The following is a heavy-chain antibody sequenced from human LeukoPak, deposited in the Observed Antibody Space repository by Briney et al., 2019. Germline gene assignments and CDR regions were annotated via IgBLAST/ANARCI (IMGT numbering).Heavy chain of an antibody. J-gene: IGHJ6*03. CDR3: ARVRDGYNSVGVGYYYYMDV. V-gene: IGHV3-53*01. CDR1: GFTVSSNY. Sequence: GGSLRLSCAASGFTVSSNYMSWVRQAPGKGLEWVSVIYSGGSTYYADSVKGRFTISRDNSKNTLYLLMNSLRAEDTAVYYCARVRDGYNSVGVGYYYYMDVWGKGTTVTVSS. CDR2: IYSGGST. D-gene: IGHD5-24*01.